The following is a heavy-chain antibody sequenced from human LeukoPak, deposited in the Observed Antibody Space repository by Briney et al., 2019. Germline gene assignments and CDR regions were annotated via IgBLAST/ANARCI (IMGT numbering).Heavy chain of an antibody. CDR1: GYSFTSYW. Sequence: GESLKISCKGSGYSFTSYWISWVRQMPGKGLEWMGRIDPSDSYTNYSPSFEGHVTISADKSVSTAYLQWSSLKASDIATYYCARHYGAAGDYDYWGQGTLVTVSS. D-gene: IGHD6-13*01. CDR3: ARHYGAAGDYDY. CDR2: IDPSDSYT. J-gene: IGHJ4*02. V-gene: IGHV5-10-1*01.